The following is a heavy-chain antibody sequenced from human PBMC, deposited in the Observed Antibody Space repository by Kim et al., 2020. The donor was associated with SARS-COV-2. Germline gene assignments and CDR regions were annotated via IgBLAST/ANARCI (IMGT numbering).Heavy chain of an antibody. D-gene: IGHD3-16*01. V-gene: IGHV5-51*01. CDR1: GFSFTSYW. Sequence: GESLKISCRVSGFSFTSYWIGWVRQMPGKGLEWMGIIYPGDSDTRYSPSFQGQVTISADKSISTAYLQWSSLKASDSAIYYCARRYYYDTLYWFFDLWGRGTLVTVSS. CDR3: ARRYYYDTLYWFFDL. CDR2: IYPGDSDT. J-gene: IGHJ2*01.